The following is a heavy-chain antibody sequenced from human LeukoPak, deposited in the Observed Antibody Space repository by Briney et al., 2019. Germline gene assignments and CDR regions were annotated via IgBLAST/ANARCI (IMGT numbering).Heavy chain of an antibody. D-gene: IGHD2-2*01. CDR3: ARDPLYCSSTSCYDY. J-gene: IGHJ4*02. Sequence: GGSLRLSCAASGFTFSDYYMSWIRQAPGKGLEWVSYISGSGSTIYYADSVKGRSTISRDNANNSLYLQMNSLRAEDTAVYYCARDPLYCSSTSCYDYWGQGTLVTVSS. V-gene: IGHV3-11*04. CDR2: ISGSGSTI. CDR1: GFTFSDYY.